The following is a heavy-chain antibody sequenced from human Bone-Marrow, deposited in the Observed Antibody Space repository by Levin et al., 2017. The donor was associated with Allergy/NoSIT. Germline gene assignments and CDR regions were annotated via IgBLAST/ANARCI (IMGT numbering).Heavy chain of an antibody. V-gene: IGHV3-48*01. CDR1: GFTSSIYS. CDR2: IGAIADAI. D-gene: IGHD3-10*01. Sequence: GGSLRLSCVASGFTSSIYSMNWVRQTPGKGLEWIAHIGAIADAIEYAGSVKGRFTIFRDRAKNSVHLQMSSLSGEDTAIYFCARDASGTYRYWFDLWGQGILVTVSS. J-gene: IGHJ5*02. CDR3: ARDASGTYRYWFDL.